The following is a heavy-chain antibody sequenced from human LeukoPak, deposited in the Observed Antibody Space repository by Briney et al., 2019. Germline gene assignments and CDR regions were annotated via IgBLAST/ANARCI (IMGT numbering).Heavy chain of an antibody. J-gene: IGHJ4*02. CDR1: GFTFSSFA. CDR2: ISSSGSTT. Sequence: GGSLRLSCVDSGFTFSSFAMSWVRQAPGKGLEWVSTISSSGSTTYYVDSVKGRFTISRDNSRNTLYLQMNSLRGEDTAVYYCARESPAFDYWGQGTLVTDS. V-gene: IGHV3-23*01. CDR3: ARESPAFDY.